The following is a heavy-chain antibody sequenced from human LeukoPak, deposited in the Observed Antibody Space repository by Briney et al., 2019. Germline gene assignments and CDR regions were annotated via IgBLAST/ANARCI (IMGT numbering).Heavy chain of an antibody. J-gene: IGHJ3*02. Sequence: SETLSLTCTVSGGSISSTNYYWGWIRQPPGKGLEWIGSIYYSGSTYYNPSLKSRVTISVDTSKNQFSLKLSSVTAADTAVYYCARGPGVVVVAATDYDAFDIWGQGTMVTVSS. CDR2: IYYSGST. CDR1: GGSISSTNYY. CDR3: ARGPGVVVVAATDYDAFDI. D-gene: IGHD2-15*01. V-gene: IGHV4-39*01.